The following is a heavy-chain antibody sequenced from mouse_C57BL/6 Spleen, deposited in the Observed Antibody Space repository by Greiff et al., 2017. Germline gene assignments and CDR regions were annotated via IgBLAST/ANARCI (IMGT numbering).Heavy chain of an antibody. Sequence: EVMLVESGGGLVKPGGSLKLSCAASGFTFSSYAMSWVRQTPEKRLEWVATISDGGSYTYYPDNVKGRFTISRDNAKNNLYLQMSHLKSEDTAMYYCARGNDYDEGYDAMDYWGQGTSVTVSS. CDR3: ARGNDYDEGYDAMDY. CDR1: GFTFSSYA. D-gene: IGHD2-4*01. CDR2: ISDGGSYT. J-gene: IGHJ4*01. V-gene: IGHV5-4*03.